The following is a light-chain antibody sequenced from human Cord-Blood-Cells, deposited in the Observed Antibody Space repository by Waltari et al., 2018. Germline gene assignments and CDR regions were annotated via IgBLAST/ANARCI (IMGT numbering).Light chain of an antibody. CDR3: QQYNSYSRRT. CDR1: QSSSSW. J-gene: IGKJ1*01. Sequence: DIQMTQSPSTLSASVGDRVTITCRASQSSSSWLAWYQQKPGKAPKLLIYDASSLESGVPSRFSGSGSGTEFTLTISSLQPDDFATYYCQQYNSYSRRTFGQGTKVEIK. V-gene: IGKV1-5*01. CDR2: DAS.